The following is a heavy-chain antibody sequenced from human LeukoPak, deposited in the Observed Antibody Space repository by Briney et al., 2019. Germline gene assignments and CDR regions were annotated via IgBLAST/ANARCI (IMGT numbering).Heavy chain of an antibody. CDR2: ITANHGAT. CDR3: TKDPNGNYVGAFDP. Sequence: PGGSLRLSCAASGFTFSSFAMTWVRQAPGKGLEWVSSITANHGATYNIDSVKGRFTISRENSQNTMYLQMNSRRAEDTAVYYCTKDPNGNYVGAFDPWGQGNLVTVSS. J-gene: IGHJ5*02. V-gene: IGHV3-23*01. CDR1: GFTFSSFA. D-gene: IGHD4-17*01.